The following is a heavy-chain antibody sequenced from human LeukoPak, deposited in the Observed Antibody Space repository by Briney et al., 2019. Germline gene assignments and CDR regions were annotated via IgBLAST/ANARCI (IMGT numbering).Heavy chain of an antibody. D-gene: IGHD6-19*01. J-gene: IGHJ5*02. CDR1: GFTFSDYY. Sequence: GGSLRLSCAASGFTFSDYYMSWIRQAPGKGLEGVSYISSPAITIYYAHSVKRRFTISRDNPKNSLYLQMNSLRAEDTAVYYCARVWDSSGWYWWFDPWGQGTLVTVSS. CDR2: ISSPAITI. V-gene: IGHV3-11*04. CDR3: ARVWDSSGWYWWFDP.